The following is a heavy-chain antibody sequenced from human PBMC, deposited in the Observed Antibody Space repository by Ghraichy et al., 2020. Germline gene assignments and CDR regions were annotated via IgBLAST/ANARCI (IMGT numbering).Heavy chain of an antibody. J-gene: IGHJ3*02. V-gene: IGHV4-59*01. CDR1: GAPITNYY. Sequence: SETLSLTCTVSGAPITNYYWSWIRQPPGKGLEWIGHAYYSGSTNYNPSLRSRVTISVDTSNNQISLSLSSVTAADTAVYYCVRPYDYGEDAFVIWGQGTMVTVSS. CDR3: VRPYDYGEDAFVI. CDR2: AYYSGST. D-gene: IGHD4-17*01.